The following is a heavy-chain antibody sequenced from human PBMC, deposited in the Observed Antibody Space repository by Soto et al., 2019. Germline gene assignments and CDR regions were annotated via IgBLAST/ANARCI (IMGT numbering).Heavy chain of an antibody. Sequence: QVQLVQSGAEVKKPGSSVKVSCKASGGTFSSYAISWVRQAPGQGLEWMGGIIPIFGTADYAQKFQGRVTITADESTGTAYMELSSLRSEDTGVYYCAGVETQRYYYGMDGWGQGTTVTVSS. CDR3: AGVETQRYYYGMDG. D-gene: IGHD1-20*01. CDR2: IIPIFGTA. J-gene: IGHJ6*02. V-gene: IGHV1-69*12. CDR1: GGTFSSYA.